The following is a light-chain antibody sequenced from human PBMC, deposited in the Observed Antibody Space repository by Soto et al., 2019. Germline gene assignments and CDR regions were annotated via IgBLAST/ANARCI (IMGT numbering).Light chain of an antibody. CDR3: QQYHTQWT. Sequence: DVQVTQSPPSMAASVGDRVTSTCRASQDIGNWMAWYQQKPGKAPKLLIFAASTLVRGVPSRFSGRGSGTEFTLTISSLQDDDYATFCCQQYHTQWTVGQGTKVEI. V-gene: IGKV1-5*01. CDR1: QDIGNW. J-gene: IGKJ1*01. CDR2: AAS.